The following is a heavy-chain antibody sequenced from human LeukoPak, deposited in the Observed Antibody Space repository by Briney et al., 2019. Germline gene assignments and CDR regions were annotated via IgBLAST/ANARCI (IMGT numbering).Heavy chain of an antibody. V-gene: IGHV4-59*01. CDR2: IYYSGST. Sequence: SETLSLTCTVSGGSISSYFWSWIRQPPGKGLEGIGYIYYSGSTNYNPSLKSRVTISVDTSRNQFSLKLTSVTAADTAVYYCARGRDSYGFAVHDYWGQGTLVTVSS. J-gene: IGHJ4*02. CDR3: ARGRDSYGFAVHDY. D-gene: IGHD5-18*01. CDR1: GGSISSYF.